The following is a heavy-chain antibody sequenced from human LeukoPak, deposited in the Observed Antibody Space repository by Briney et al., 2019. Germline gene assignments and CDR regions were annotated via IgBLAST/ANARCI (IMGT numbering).Heavy chain of an antibody. CDR3: ARESYYYDSSNWFDP. CDR2: ISSSGSTI. Sequence: GGSLRLSCAASGFTFSSYEMNWVRQAPGKGLEWVSYISSSGSTIYYADSVKGRFTISRDNAKNSLYLQMNSLRAEDTAVYYCARESYYYDSSNWFDPWGQGTLVTVSS. J-gene: IGHJ5*02. D-gene: IGHD3-22*01. V-gene: IGHV3-48*03. CDR1: GFTFSSYE.